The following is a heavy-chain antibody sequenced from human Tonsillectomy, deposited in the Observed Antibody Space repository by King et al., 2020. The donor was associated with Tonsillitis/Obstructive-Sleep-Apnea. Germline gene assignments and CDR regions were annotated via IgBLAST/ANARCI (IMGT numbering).Heavy chain of an antibody. J-gene: IGHJ4*02. CDR2: ISAYNDNT. CDR3: ARDYCSSTSCYARYFDY. V-gene: IGHV1-18*01. D-gene: IGHD2-2*01. Sequence: VQLVESGAEVKKRGASVKVSCKASGYTFINYGISWVRQAPGQGLEWMGWISAYNDNTNYAQKFQGRVTMTTDTSTSTAYMELRSLRSDDTAVYYCARDYCSSTSCYARYFDYWGQETLVTDSS. CDR1: GYTFINYG.